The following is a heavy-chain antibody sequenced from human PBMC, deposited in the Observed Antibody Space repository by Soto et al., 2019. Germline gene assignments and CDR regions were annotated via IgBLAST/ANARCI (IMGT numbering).Heavy chain of an antibody. D-gene: IGHD5-12*01. CDR3: ARGQEGIVATH. V-gene: IGHV4-34*01. CDR1: GGSLSGYY. Sequence: QVQLQQWGAGLLKPSETLSLTRAVNGGSLSGYYWSWIRQPPGKGLEWIGEIKDGGSTNYSPSLRGRVTISADTSKNQFSLRLNSVTAADTAVYFCARGQEGIVATHWDQGTLVTVSS. J-gene: IGHJ4*02. CDR2: IKDGGST.